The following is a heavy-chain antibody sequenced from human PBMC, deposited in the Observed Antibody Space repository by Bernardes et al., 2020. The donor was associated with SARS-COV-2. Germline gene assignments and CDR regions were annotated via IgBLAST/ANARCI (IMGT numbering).Heavy chain of an antibody. Sequence: RRLLRLWCAACGFSFADCALHWVRQAPGKGLEWVSGTSWNSGTIGYADSVKGRFTISRDNAKYSLYLQMNSLRAEDTALYYCARELLLWSYGMDVWGQGTTVTVSS. CDR3: ARELLLWSYGMDV. J-gene: IGHJ6*02. CDR2: TSWNSGTI. D-gene: IGHD3-10*01. V-gene: IGHV3-9*01. CDR1: GFSFADCA.